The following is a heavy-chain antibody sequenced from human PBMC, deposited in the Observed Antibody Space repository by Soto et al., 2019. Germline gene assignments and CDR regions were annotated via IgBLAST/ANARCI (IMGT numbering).Heavy chain of an antibody. D-gene: IGHD5-12*01. CDR2: INHSGST. CDR3: ARSSGYDSYYYYYMDV. J-gene: IGHJ6*03. V-gene: IGHV4-34*01. Sequence: PSETLSLTCAVYGGSFSGYYWSWIRQPPGKGLEWIGEINHSGSTNYNPSLKSRVTISVDTSKNQFSLKLSSVTAADTAVYYCARSSGYDSYYYYYMDVWGKGTTVTVSS. CDR1: GGSFSGYY.